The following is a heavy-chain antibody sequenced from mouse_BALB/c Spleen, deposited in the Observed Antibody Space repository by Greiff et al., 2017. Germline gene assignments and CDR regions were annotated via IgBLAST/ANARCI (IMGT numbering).Heavy chain of an antibody. D-gene: IGHD1-2*01. V-gene: IGHV1S81*02. CDR2: INPSNGRT. CDR3: AREGVTTATGYFDY. CDR1: GYTFTSYW. Sequence: QVQLQQPGAELVKPGASVKLSCKASGYTFTSYWMHWVKQRPGQGLEWIGEINPSNGRTNYNEKFKSKATLTVDKSSSTAYMQLSSLTSEDSAVYYCAREGVTTATGYFDYWGQGTTLTVSS. J-gene: IGHJ2*01.